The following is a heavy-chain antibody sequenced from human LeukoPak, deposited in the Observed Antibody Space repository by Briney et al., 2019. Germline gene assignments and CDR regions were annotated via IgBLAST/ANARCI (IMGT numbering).Heavy chain of an antibody. Sequence: KPSETLSLTCAVYGGSFSGYYWSWIRQPPGKGLEWSGEINHSGSTNYNPSLKSRVTISVDTSKNQFSLKLSSVTAADTAVYYCARESRRRYCSSTSCFSYWFDPWGQGTLVTVSS. J-gene: IGHJ5*02. V-gene: IGHV4-34*01. CDR2: INHSGST. CDR3: ARESRRRYCSSTSCFSYWFDP. CDR1: GGSFSGYY. D-gene: IGHD2-2*01.